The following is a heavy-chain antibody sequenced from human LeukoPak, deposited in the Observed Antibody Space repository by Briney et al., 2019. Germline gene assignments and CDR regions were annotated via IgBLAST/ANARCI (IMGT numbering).Heavy chain of an antibody. J-gene: IGHJ3*02. CDR3: ARDRLGYCTNGVCYTDAFDI. Sequence: GGSLRLSCAASGFTFSSYAMHWVRQAPGKGLEWVAVISYDGSNKYYADSVKGRFTISRDNSKNTLYLQMNSLRAEDTAVYYCARDRLGYCTNGVCYTDAFDIWGQGTMVTVSS. D-gene: IGHD2-8*01. V-gene: IGHV3-30-3*01. CDR1: GFTFSSYA. CDR2: ISYDGSNK.